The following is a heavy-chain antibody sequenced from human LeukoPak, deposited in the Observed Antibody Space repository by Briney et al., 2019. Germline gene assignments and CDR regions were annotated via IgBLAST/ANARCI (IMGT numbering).Heavy chain of an antibody. V-gene: IGHV4-61*02. CDR3: ARDRYYYGSGSYYFDY. CDR1: GGSISSGSYY. CDR2: IYISGST. Sequence: PSETLSLTCSVSGGSISSGSYYWSWIRQPAGKKLEWIGRIYISGSTNYNPSLKSRVTISVDTSKNQFSLKLSSMTAADTAVYYCARDRYYYGSGSYYFDYWGQGTLVTVSS. J-gene: IGHJ4*02. D-gene: IGHD3-10*01.